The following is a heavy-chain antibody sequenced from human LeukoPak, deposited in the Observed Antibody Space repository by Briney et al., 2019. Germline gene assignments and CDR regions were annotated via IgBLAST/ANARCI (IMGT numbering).Heavy chain of an antibody. D-gene: IGHD3-3*01. CDR1: GFTFSSYG. CDR2: IWYDGSNK. J-gene: IGHJ6*02. CDR3: AREAVPNDFWSGYYIYYYGMDV. Sequence: PGGSLRLSCAASGFTFSSYGMHWVRQAPGKGLKWVAVIWYDGSNKYYADSVKGRFTISRDNSKNTLYLQMNSLRAEDTAVYYCAREAVPNDFWSGYYIYYYGMDVWGQGTTVTVSS. V-gene: IGHV3-33*01.